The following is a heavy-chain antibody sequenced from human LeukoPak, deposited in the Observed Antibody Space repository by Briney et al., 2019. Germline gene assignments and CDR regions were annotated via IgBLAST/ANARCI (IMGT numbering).Heavy chain of an antibody. CDR2: INPNSGGT. CDR1: GYTFTGYY. J-gene: IGHJ4*02. D-gene: IGHD3-10*01. V-gene: IGHV1-2*02. CDR3: ATAFKYGSGSYYFDY. Sequence: SVKVSCKASGYTFTGYYMHWVRQAPGQGLEWMGWINPNSGGTNYAQKFQGRVTMTRDTSISTAYMELSRLRSDDTAVYYCATAFKYGSGSYYFDYWGQGTLVTVSS.